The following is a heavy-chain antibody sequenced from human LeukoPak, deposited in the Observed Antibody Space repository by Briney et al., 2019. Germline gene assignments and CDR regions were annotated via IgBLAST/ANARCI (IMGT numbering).Heavy chain of an antibody. D-gene: IGHD4-17*01. V-gene: IGHV3-21*01. J-gene: IGHJ3*02. CDR2: ISGSSSYI. Sequence: VGSLRLSCAASGFIFSSYNMNWVRQAPGKGLEWVSSISGSSSYIYHADSVKGRFTISRDNAKNSLSLQMNSLRAEDTAVYYCARDLYGDYGFDIWGEGTMVTVSS. CDR1: GFIFSSYN. CDR3: ARDLYGDYGFDI.